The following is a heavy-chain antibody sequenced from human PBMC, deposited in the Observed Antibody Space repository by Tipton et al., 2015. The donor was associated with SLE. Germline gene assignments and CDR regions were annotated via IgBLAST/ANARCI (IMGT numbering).Heavy chain of an antibody. D-gene: IGHD3-10*01. V-gene: IGHV4-59*08. CDR3: ARGRDYYGSS. CDR2: ISDNGIT. Sequence: TLSLTCAVSGGSITSSYWSWIRQPPGKGLEWIGYISDNGITYYSPSLKSRVTLSVDSSKNQISLKLSSVTAADTAVYYCARGRDYYGSSWGQGTLVTVSS. CDR1: GGSITSSY. J-gene: IGHJ4*02.